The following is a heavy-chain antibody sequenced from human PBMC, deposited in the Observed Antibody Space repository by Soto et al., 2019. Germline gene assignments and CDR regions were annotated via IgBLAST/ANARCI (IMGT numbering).Heavy chain of an antibody. CDR1: GFTFSSYA. J-gene: IGHJ4*02. CDR2: ISYDGSNK. Sequence: GGSLRLSCAASGFTFSSYAMHWVRQAPGKGLEWVAVISYDGSNKYYADSVKGRFTISRDNSKNTLYLQMNSLRAEDTAVYYCASQYSSGWYYQAFDYWGQGTLVTVSS. V-gene: IGHV3-30-3*01. D-gene: IGHD6-19*01. CDR3: ASQYSSGWYYQAFDY.